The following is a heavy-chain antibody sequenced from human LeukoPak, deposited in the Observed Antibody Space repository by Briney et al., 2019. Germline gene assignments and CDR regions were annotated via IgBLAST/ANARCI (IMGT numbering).Heavy chain of an antibody. CDR2: IYHSGST. CDR3: ARGKYFDY. Sequence: SETLSLTCAVSGDSISSGYYWGWIRQPPGKGLEWIGSIYHSGSTYYNPSLKSRVTISVDTSKNQFSLKLSSVTAADTAVYYCARGKYFDYWGQGTLVTVSS. J-gene: IGHJ4*02. V-gene: IGHV4-38-2*01. CDR1: GDSISSGYY.